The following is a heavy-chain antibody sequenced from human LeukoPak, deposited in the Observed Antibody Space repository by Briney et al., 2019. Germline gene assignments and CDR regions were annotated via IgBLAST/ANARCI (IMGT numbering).Heavy chain of an antibody. CDR2: INHSGST. Sequence: PSETLSLTCAVYGGSLRGYYWSWIRQPPGKGLEWIGEINHSGSTNYNPSLKSRVTISVDTSKNQFSLKLSSVTAADTAVYYCARGPVVVEPGVYYFDYWGQGTLVTVSS. CDR3: ARGPVVVEPGVYYFDY. J-gene: IGHJ4*02. CDR1: GGSLRGYY. D-gene: IGHD2-15*01. V-gene: IGHV4-34*01.